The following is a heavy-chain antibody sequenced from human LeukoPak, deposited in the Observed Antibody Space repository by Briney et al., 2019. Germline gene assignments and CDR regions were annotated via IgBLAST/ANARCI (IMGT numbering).Heavy chain of an antibody. CDR2: VNQDGTEK. CDR1: GFTFSSFA. Sequence: GGSLRLSCAVSGFTFSSFAMTWVRQAPGKGLQWVANVNQDGTEKHFLDSVEGRFTISRDNAKKSLYLQMSSLRPEDTALYFCVKSDWYFESWGQGTLVTVSS. J-gene: IGHJ4*02. D-gene: IGHD2-21*01. V-gene: IGHV3-7*02. CDR3: VKSDWYFES.